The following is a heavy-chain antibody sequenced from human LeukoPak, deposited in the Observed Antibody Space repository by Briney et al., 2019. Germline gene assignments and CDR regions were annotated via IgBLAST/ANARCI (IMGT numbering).Heavy chain of an antibody. CDR3: ARGLGEGDFDY. CDR1: GGTFSSYA. CDR2: TIPIFGTA. J-gene: IGHJ4*02. Sequence: GASVKVSCKASGGTFSSYAISWVRQAPGQGLEWMGGTIPIFGTANYAQKFQGRVTITADESTSTAYMELSSLRSEDTAVYYCARGLGEGDFDYWGQGTLVTVSS. V-gene: IGHV1-69*13. D-gene: IGHD3-16*01.